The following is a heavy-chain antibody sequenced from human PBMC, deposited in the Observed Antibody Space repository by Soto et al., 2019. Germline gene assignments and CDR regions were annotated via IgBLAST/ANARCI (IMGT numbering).Heavy chain of an antibody. J-gene: IGHJ1*01. CDR1: GFTFSSYG. CDR3: AKFPSSSWYQH. Sequence: QVQLVESGGGVVQPGRSLRLSCAASGFTFSSYGMHWVRQAPGKGLEWVAVISYDGSNKYYADSVKGRFTISRDNSKNTLYLQMNSLRAEDTAVYYCAKFPSSSWYQHWGQGTLVTVSS. V-gene: IGHV3-30*18. D-gene: IGHD6-13*01. CDR2: ISYDGSNK.